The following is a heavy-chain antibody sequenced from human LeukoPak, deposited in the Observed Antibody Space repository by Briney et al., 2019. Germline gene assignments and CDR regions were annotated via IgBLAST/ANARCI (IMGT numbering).Heavy chain of an antibody. J-gene: IGHJ6*03. CDR2: ISSSSSYI. CDR1: GFTFSSYS. CDR3: ARVRDSGYDSGYYYYMDV. V-gene: IGHV3-21*01. D-gene: IGHD5-12*01. Sequence: PGGSLRLSCAASGFTFSSYSMNWVRQAPGKGLEWVSSISSSSSYIYYADLVKGRFTISRDNAKNSLYLQMNSLRAEDTAVYYCARVRDSGYDSGYYYYMDVWGKGTTVTVSS.